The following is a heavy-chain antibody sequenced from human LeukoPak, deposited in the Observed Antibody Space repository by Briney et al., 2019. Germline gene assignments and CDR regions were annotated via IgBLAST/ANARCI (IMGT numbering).Heavy chain of an antibody. CDR2: ISAFNGHT. D-gene: IGHD3-16*01. V-gene: IGHV1-18*01. J-gene: IGHJ4*02. CDR1: GYTFTTYG. CDR3: SRNAPLVGFGASWGVTDD. Sequence: ASVKVSCKASGYTFTTYGISWVRQAPGHGLEWMGCISAFNGHTNYAQSRQGRVTITTDTSTSTAYMQLSSLRSEDTAVYYCSRNAPLVGFGASWGVTDDWGQGTLVTVSS.